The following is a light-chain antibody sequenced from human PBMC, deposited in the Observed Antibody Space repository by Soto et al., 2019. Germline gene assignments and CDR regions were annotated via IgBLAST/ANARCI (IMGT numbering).Light chain of an antibody. CDR3: AAWDDSLNGRV. CDR1: YSNLKTNT. V-gene: IGLV1-44*01. J-gene: IGLJ2*01. CDR2: SNN. Sequence: QSVLTQPPSASGTPGQRVSISCSGSYSNLKTNTVNWYQHLPGTAPQLLIFSNNQRPSGVPDRFSGSKSGTSASLAITGLQSEDEADYYCAAWDDSLNGRVFGGGTKLTVL.